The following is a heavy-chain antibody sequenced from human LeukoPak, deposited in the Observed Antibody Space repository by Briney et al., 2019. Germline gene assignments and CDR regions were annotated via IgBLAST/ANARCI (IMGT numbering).Heavy chain of an antibody. Sequence: ASVKVSCKASGGTFSSYAISWVRQAPGQGLEWMGRIIPILGIANYAQKFQGRVTITADKSTSTAYVELSSLRSEDTAVYYCARDHGAAPADYWGQGTLVTVSS. CDR2: IIPILGIA. CDR3: ARDHGAAPADY. V-gene: IGHV1-69*04. J-gene: IGHJ4*02. D-gene: IGHD6-6*01. CDR1: GGTFSSYA.